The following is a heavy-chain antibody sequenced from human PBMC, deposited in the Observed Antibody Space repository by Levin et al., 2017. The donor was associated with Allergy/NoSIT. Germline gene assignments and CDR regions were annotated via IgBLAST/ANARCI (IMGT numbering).Heavy chain of an antibody. V-gene: IGHV3-23*01. CDR3: AKDLSAVAAANYYYAMDV. J-gene: IGHJ6*02. CDR2: TSDSGGST. D-gene: IGHD2-2*01. Sequence: GGSLRLSCAASGFTFSSYAMNWVRQAPGKGLEWVSGTSDSGGSTYYADSVKGRFTISRDNSKNTRYLQVNSLRAEDTALYYCAKDLSAVAAANYYYAMDVWGPGTTVTVSS. CDR1: GFTFSSYA.